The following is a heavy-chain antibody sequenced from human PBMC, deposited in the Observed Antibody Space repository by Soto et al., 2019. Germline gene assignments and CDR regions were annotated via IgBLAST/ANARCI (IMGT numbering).Heavy chain of an antibody. CDR3: AKNRAETYYYYMDV. V-gene: IGHV3-23*01. Sequence: GGSLRLSCATSGFTFSGFAMSWVRQAPGKGLEWVSSISGNGGNINYADSVKGRFTISRDNSKNTLYLQMKSLGAEDTAIYYCAKNRAETYYYYMDVWGRGTTVTVSS. CDR1: GFTFSGFA. D-gene: IGHD3-10*01. CDR2: ISGNGGNI. J-gene: IGHJ6*03.